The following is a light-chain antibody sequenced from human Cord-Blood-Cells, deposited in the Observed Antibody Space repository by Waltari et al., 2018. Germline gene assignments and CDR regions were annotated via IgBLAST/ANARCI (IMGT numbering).Light chain of an antibody. V-gene: IGKV4-1*01. CDR3: QQYYSTPHT. Sequence: DIAMTQSPDPLAGSLGERASINCKSSQSVLYTSNNKNYLASYQQKPGQPPKLLIYWAFTRESWVPDRFSAIGSGTDVTLTISSLQAEDVAVYDCQQYYSTPHTFGQGTKLEIK. CDR2: WAF. CDR1: QSVLYTSNNKNY. J-gene: IGKJ2*01.